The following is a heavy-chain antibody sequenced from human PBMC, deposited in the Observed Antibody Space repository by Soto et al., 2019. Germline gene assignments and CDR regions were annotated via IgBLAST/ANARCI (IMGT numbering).Heavy chain of an antibody. J-gene: IGHJ4*02. CDR2: INVGNGNT. D-gene: IGHD2-21*02. CDR1: GYTFTSYA. Sequence: ASVKVSCKASGYTFTSYAMHWVRQAPGQRPEWMGWINVGNGNTKYSQKFQGRVTITRDTSASTAYMELSSLRSEDTAVYYCARSIVVVTAADYWGQGTLVTVSS. CDR3: ARSIVVVTAADY. V-gene: IGHV1-3*01.